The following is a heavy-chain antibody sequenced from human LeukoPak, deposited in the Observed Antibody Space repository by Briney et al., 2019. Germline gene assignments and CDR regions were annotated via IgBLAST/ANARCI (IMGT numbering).Heavy chain of an antibody. CDR3: AREYCSGGSCYEGGYYYYMDV. Sequence: GGSLRLSCAASGFTFSSYWMSWVRQAPGKGLEWVANIKQDGSEKYYVDSVKGRFTISRDNAKNSLYLQMNSLRAEDTAVYYCAREYCSGGSCYEGGYYYYMDVWGKGTTVTVSS. J-gene: IGHJ6*03. D-gene: IGHD2-15*01. V-gene: IGHV3-7*01. CDR2: IKQDGSEK. CDR1: GFTFSSYW.